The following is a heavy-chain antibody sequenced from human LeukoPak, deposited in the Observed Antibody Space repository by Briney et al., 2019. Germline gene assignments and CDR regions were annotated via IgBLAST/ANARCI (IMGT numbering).Heavy chain of an antibody. CDR1: GGSFSGYY. D-gene: IGHD3-16*01. V-gene: IGHV4-34*01. Sequence: SETLSLTCAVYGGSFSGYYWSWIRQPPGKGLEWIGEINHSGSTNYNPSLKSRVTISVDTSKNQFSLKLSSVTAADTAVYYCARGKWGSAKSVDVWGKGTTVTVSS. CDR2: INHSGST. CDR3: ARGKWGSAKSVDV. J-gene: IGHJ6*04.